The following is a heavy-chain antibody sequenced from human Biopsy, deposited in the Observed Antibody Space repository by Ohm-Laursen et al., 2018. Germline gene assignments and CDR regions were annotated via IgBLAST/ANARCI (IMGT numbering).Heavy chain of an antibody. D-gene: IGHD5-24*01. J-gene: IGHJ6*02. Sequence: ASVKVSCKPSGNTFATFHIHWVRQAPGQGLEWMGVISPSGATTSFSQKFQGRITMTRDTSTGTVYMDLNSLGSEDTAVYYCARAGVGSDGTDSYYYGMDVWGPGTTVTVSS. V-gene: IGHV1-46*01. CDR3: ARAGVGSDGTDSYYYGMDV. CDR1: GNTFATFH. CDR2: ISPSGATT.